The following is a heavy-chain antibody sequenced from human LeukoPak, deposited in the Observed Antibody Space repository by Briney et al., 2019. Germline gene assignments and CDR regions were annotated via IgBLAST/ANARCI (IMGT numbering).Heavy chain of an antibody. J-gene: IGHJ4*02. D-gene: IGHD3-22*01. CDR1: GFAFSSYA. CDR3: AKDAYDSSGYHLDY. V-gene: IGHV3-23*01. CDR2: ISGSGGST. Sequence: GGSLRLSCAASGFAFSSYAISWVRQAPGKGLEWVSAISGSGGSTYYADSVKGRFTISRDNSKNTLYLQMNSLRAEDTAVYYCAKDAYDSSGYHLDYWGQGTLVTVSS.